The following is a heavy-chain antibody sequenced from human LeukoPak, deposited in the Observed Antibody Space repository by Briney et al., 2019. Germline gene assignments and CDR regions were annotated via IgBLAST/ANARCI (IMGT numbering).Heavy chain of an antibody. CDR1: GFTFISYS. Sequence: PGGPLRLSCAASGFTFISYSMNWVRQAPGKGLEWVSSISSSSSYIYYADSVKGRFTISRDNAKNSLYLQMNSLRAEDTAVYYCARGHCSSTSCYDWFDPWGQGTLVTVSS. J-gene: IGHJ5*02. CDR3: ARGHCSSTSCYDWFDP. CDR2: ISSSSSYI. V-gene: IGHV3-21*01. D-gene: IGHD2-2*01.